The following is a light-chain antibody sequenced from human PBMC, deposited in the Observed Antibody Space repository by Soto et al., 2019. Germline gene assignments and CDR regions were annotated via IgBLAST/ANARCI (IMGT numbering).Light chain of an antibody. CDR2: AAS. V-gene: IGKV1-9*01. Sequence: DIQLTQSPSFLSASVGDRVTITCRASQGISTFLAWYQQRPGKAPTLLIYAASTLQSGVPSRFSGSGSGTEFTLTSSSRQPEDLATYYCQQVISYPPGFGPGTKVDIK. CDR1: QGISTF. CDR3: QQVISYPPG. J-gene: IGKJ3*01.